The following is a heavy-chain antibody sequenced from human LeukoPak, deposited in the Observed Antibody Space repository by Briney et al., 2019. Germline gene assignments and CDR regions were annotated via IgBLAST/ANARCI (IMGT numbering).Heavy chain of an antibody. D-gene: IGHD2-2*01. CDR1: GFTFSSYW. Sequence: GGSLRLSCAVSGFTFSSYWMSWVRQTPGKGLEWVANIKKDGTETKYVDSVRGRFTISRDNAKNSLFLQMNSLRAEDTAVYYCARAVVPAAMPFENWFDPWGQGTLVTVSS. V-gene: IGHV3-7*04. J-gene: IGHJ5*02. CDR3: ARAVVPAAMPFENWFDP. CDR2: IKKDGTET.